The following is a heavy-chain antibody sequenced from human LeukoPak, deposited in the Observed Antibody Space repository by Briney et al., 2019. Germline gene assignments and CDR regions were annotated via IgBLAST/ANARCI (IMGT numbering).Heavy chain of an antibody. V-gene: IGHV1-18*01. D-gene: IGHD6-6*01. CDR2: ISAYNGNT. CDR1: GYTFTSYG. CDR3: ARESLEYSSSSTYYYGMDV. Sequence: ASAKVSCKASGYTFTSYGISWVRQAPGQGLEWMGWISAYNGNTNYAQKLQGRVTMTTDTSTSTAYMELRSLRSDDTAVYYCARESLEYSSSSTYYYGMDVWGQGTTVTVSS. J-gene: IGHJ6*02.